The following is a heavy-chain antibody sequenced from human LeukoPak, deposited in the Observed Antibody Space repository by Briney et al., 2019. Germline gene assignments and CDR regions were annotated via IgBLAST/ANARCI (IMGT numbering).Heavy chain of an antibody. V-gene: IGHV3-7*03. CDR3: ARSLPYGTTWYGRSDF. J-gene: IGHJ4*02. CDR1: GFTFSSSW. D-gene: IGHD6-13*01. CDR2: IRQDGDTK. Sequence: AGGSLRLSCATSGFTFSSSWMSWVRQAPGKGLEWVANIRQDGDTKYYVDSVKGRFTISRDNAMNSLYLQMNSLRAEDTAIYYCARSLPYGTTWYGRSDFWGQGTLVTVSS.